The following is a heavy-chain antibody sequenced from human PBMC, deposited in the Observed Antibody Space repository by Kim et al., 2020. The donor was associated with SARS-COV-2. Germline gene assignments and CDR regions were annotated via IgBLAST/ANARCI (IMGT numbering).Heavy chain of an antibody. D-gene: IGHD1-26*01. Sequence: ASVKGRTTITPDTAQNQFSLQLNSVTPEDTAVYYCARGIGSAGATRGFDPWGQGTLVTVSS. J-gene: IGHJ5*02. CDR3: ARGIGSAGATRGFDP. V-gene: IGHV6-1*01.